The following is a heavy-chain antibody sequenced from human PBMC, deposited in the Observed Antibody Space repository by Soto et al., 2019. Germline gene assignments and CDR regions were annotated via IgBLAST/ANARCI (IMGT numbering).Heavy chain of an antibody. Sequence: SETLSLTCTVSGGSISSYYWSWIRQPPGKGLEWIGYIYYSGSTYYNPSLKSRVTISVDTSKNQFSLKLSSVTAADTAVYYCARRGGILTGYYPFDYWGQGTLVTVSS. CDR3: ARRGGILTGYYPFDY. V-gene: IGHV4-59*04. CDR1: GGSISSYY. CDR2: IYYSGST. J-gene: IGHJ4*02. D-gene: IGHD3-9*01.